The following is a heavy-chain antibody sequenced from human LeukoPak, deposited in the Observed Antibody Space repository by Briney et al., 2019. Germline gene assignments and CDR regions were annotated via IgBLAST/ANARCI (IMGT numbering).Heavy chain of an antibody. V-gene: IGHV1-69*04. CDR1: GGTFSSYA. CDR3: ARTGYYDSSGYLDY. Sequence: SVKVSCKASGGTFSSYAISWVRQAPGQGLEWMGRIIPILGIANYAQKFQGRITITADKSTSTAYMELSSLRSEDTAVYYCARTGYYDSSGYLDYWGQGTLVTVSS. J-gene: IGHJ4*02. CDR2: IIPILGIA. D-gene: IGHD3-22*01.